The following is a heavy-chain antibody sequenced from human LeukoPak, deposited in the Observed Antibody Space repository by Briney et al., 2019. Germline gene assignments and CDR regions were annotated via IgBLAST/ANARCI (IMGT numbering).Heavy chain of an antibody. CDR2: IYYSGSS. CDR1: GGSISSSSYY. Sequence: SGTLSLTCTVSGGSISSSSYYWGWIRQPPGKGLEWIGSIYYSGSSYYYPSLKSRVTISVHTSKNQFSLKLSSVTAADTAVYYCARHVDTATDYFDYWGQGTLVTVSS. J-gene: IGHJ4*02. V-gene: IGHV4-39*01. D-gene: IGHD5-18*01. CDR3: ARHVDTATDYFDY.